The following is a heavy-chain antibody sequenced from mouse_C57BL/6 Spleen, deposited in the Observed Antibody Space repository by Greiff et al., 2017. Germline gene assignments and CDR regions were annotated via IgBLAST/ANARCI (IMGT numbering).Heavy chain of an antibody. D-gene: IGHD3-3*01. CDR3: ARKGPFNWYFDV. CDR1: GYTFTDYN. J-gene: IGHJ1*03. CDR2: INPNNGGT. Sequence: VQLQQSGPELVKPGASVKIPCKASGYTFTDYNMDWVKQSHGKSLEWIGDINPNNGGTIYNQKFKGKATLTVDKSSSTAYMELRSLTSEDTAVYYCARKGPFNWYFDVWGTGTTVTVSS. V-gene: IGHV1-18*01.